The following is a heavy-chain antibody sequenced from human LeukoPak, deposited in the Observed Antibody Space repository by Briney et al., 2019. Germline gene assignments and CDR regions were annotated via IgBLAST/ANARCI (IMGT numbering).Heavy chain of an antibody. CDR1: GGTFSSYA. CDR3: AREGVITASNGWFDP. D-gene: IGHD1-14*01. V-gene: IGHV1-69*05. CDR2: IIPIFGTA. J-gene: IGHJ5*02. Sequence: GSSVKVSCKASGGTFSSYAISWVRQAPGQGLEWMGGIIPIFGTANYAQKFQGRVTIATDESTSTAYMELSSLRSEDTAVYYCAREGVITASNGWFDPWGQGTLVTVSS.